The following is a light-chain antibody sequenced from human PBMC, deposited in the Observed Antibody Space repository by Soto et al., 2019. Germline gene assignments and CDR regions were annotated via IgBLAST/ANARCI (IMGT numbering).Light chain of an antibody. CDR2: YAS. Sequence: EMVMTQSPATLSVSPGERVTLSCRASESVHRNLAWYQQKPGQGPSLLIYYASTRVTGVPDRFTGSGSGTEFTLTISSLQSEDFGVYHCQHHSNWPPTFGPGTKVEIK. CDR3: QHHSNWPPT. J-gene: IGKJ3*01. CDR1: ESVHRN. V-gene: IGKV3-15*01.